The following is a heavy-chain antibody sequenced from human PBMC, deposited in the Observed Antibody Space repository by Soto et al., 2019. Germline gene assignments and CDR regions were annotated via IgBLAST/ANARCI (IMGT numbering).Heavy chain of an antibody. J-gene: IGHJ6*02. CDR3: AKDHYSSSWTQGYGMDV. Sequence: XESLSLSCAASGFTFDDYAMHWVRQAPGKGLEWVSLISWDVGSTYYADSVKGRFTISRDNSKNSLYLQMNSLRAEDTALYYCAKDHYSSSWTQGYGMDVCGQGTTVTVSS. D-gene: IGHD6-13*01. CDR1: GFTFDDYA. V-gene: IGHV3-43D*04. CDR2: ISWDVGST.